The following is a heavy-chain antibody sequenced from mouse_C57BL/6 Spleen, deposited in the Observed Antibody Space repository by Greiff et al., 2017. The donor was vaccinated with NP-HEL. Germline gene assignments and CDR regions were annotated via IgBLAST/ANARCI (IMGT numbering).Heavy chain of an antibody. Sequence: EVQLQQSGAELVRPGASVKLSCTASGFNIKDDYMHWVKQRPEQGLEWIGWIDPENGDTEYASKFQGKATITADTSSNTAYLQLSSLTSEDTAVYYCTRPWYFDVWGTGTTVTVSS. J-gene: IGHJ1*03. CDR1: GFNIKDDY. V-gene: IGHV14-4*01. CDR3: TRPWYFDV. CDR2: IDPENGDT.